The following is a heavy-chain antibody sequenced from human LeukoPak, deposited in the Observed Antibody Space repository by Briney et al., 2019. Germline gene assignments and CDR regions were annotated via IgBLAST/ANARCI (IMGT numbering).Heavy chain of an antibody. CDR3: ARLYYDILTGYRKIDAFDI. CDR1: GGFFSGYY. V-gene: IGHV4-34*01. Sequence: SETLSLSCAVYGGFFSGYYWSWIRQPPGKGLEWIGEINHSGNTNYNLSLKSRVTISVDTSKNQFSLKLSSVTAADTAVYYCARLYYDILTGYRKIDAFDIWGQGTMVTVSS. CDR2: INHSGNT. D-gene: IGHD3-9*01. J-gene: IGHJ3*02.